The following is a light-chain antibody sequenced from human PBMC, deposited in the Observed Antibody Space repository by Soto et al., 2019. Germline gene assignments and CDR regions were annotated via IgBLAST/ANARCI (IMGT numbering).Light chain of an antibody. V-gene: IGLV1-40*01. CDR2: GNS. CDR3: QSYNSSLIDWV. Sequence: QSVLTQPPSVSGAPGQRVTISCTGSSSNIGAGYDVHWYQQLPGTAPKLLIYGNSNRPSGVPDRFSGSKSGTSASLAITGLQAEDESDSYCQSYNSSLIDWVFGGGTKLTVL. CDR1: SSNIGAGYD. J-gene: IGLJ3*02.